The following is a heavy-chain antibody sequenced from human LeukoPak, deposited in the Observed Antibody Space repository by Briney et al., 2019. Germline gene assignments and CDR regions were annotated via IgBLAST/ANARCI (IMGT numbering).Heavy chain of an antibody. CDR3: ATLGNGRTFDD. Sequence: PSETLSLTCTVSGGSISSSNYYWGCVRQPPGKGLEWIGSIYYSGRTFYNPSLKSRVTISVDTSKNQFSLMLSSVTAADTAVYYCATLGNGRTFDDGGQGTLVTVSS. CDR1: GGSISSSNYY. J-gene: IGHJ4*02. V-gene: IGHV4-39*07. CDR2: IYYSGRT. D-gene: IGHD1-26*01.